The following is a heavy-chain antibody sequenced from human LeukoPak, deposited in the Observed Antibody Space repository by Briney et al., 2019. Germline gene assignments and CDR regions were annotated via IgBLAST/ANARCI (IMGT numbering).Heavy chain of an antibody. Sequence: SVKVSCKASGGTFSSYAISWVRQAPGQGLEWMGGIIPTFGTANYAQKFQGRVTITADESTSTAYMELSSLGSEDTAVYYCARSSEGYYDSSGYSYFDYWGQGTLVTVSS. CDR2: IIPTFGTA. D-gene: IGHD3-22*01. CDR3: ARSSEGYYDSSGYSYFDY. J-gene: IGHJ4*02. V-gene: IGHV1-69*01. CDR1: GGTFSSYA.